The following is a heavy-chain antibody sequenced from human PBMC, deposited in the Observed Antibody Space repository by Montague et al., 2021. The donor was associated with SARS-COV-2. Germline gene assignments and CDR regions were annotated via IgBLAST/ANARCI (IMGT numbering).Heavy chain of an antibody. Sequence: SETRSLTCAVYGGSLSGYYWAWIRQTPEQGLEWIGEINHSGSTNYYPSLKSRLTISVDTSKKQFSLKLNSMTAADTAAYYCARGADYDFWSGFLRYKWFDPWGLGTPVTVSS. CDR2: INHSGST. CDR1: GGSLSGYY. CDR3: ARGADYDFWSGFLRYKWFDP. D-gene: IGHD3-3*01. J-gene: IGHJ5*01. V-gene: IGHV4-34*01.